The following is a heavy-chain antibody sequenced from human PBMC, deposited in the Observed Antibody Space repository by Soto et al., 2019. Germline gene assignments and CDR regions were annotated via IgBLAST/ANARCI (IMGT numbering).Heavy chain of an antibody. CDR3: AKKYNQEGLLYTYYYRDV. J-gene: IGHJ6*03. V-gene: IGHV1-18*01. CDR1: GYTFTSYG. CDR2: ISAYNGNT. Sequence: ASVKVSCKASGYTFTSYGISWVRQAPGQGLEWMGWISAYNGNTNYAQKLQGRVTMTTDTSTSTAYMELRSLRSDDTAVYYCAKKYNQEGLLYTYYYRDVWGKGTTVTVSS. D-gene: IGHD3-3*01.